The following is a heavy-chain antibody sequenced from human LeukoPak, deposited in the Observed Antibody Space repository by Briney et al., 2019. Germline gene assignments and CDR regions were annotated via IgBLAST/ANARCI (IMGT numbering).Heavy chain of an antibody. CDR3: ARRPRGVIIKSWFES. J-gene: IGHJ5*01. CDR1: GYSISSGYY. V-gene: IGHV4-38-2*02. D-gene: IGHD3-10*01. Sequence: SETLSLTCTVSGYSISSGYYWGWIRQPPGKGLEWIGEINHSGSTNYNPSLKSRVTILLDTSKNQFSLKLSSVTAADTAVYYCARRPRGVIIKSWFESWGQGTLVTVSS. CDR2: INHSGST.